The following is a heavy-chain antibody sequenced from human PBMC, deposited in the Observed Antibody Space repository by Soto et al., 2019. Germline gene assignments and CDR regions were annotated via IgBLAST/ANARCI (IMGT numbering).Heavy chain of an antibody. CDR2: INGDGSSR. V-gene: IGHV3-74*01. CDR3: ARGVRNYYAMDV. Sequence: GGSLRLSCAASGFTFSDYYMSWVRQAPGRWLVWVSRINGDGSSRFYADSVRGRFTISRDNAENTLYLQMDSLRAVYTAVYYCARGVRNYYAMDVWGQGTTVTVSS. CDR1: GFTFSDYY. J-gene: IGHJ6*02.